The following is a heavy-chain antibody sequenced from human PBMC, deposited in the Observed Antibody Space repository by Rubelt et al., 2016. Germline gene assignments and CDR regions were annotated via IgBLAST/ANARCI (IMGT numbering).Heavy chain of an antibody. J-gene: IGHJ4*02. CDR1: GFTFSSYA. CDR2: ISASGYST. Sequence: GGLVQPGGSLRLSCAASGFTFSSYAMSWVRQAPGKGLEWVSGISASGYSTYYADSVKGRFTISSDSSKNTLYLQMNSLRAEDTAVYYCAKDRHIYGSSPFDYWGQGTLVTVSS. D-gene: IGHD5-18*01. V-gene: IGHV3-23*01. CDR3: AKDRHIYGSSPFDY.